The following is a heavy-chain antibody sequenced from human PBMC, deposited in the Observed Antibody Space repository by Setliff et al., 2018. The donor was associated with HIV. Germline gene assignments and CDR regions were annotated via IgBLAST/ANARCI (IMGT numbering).Heavy chain of an antibody. D-gene: IGHD1-20*01. CDR3: SGPYNGNPSGGVGGAFDI. CDR1: GGSISSSSYY. Sequence: ASETLSLTCTVSGGSISSSSYYWGWIRQPPGKGLEWIGSIYYSGSTYYNPSPKSRVTILVDTAKKQLSLKMRSVTVAGTAGYYCSGPYNGNPSGGVGGAFDIWSQGTMVTVSS. V-gene: IGHV4-39*07. CDR2: IYYSGST. J-gene: IGHJ3*02.